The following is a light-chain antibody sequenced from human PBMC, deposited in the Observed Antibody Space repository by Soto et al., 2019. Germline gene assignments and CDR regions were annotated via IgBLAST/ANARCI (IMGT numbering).Light chain of an antibody. V-gene: IGKV3-20*01. J-gene: IGKJ5*01. CDR2: DAS. CDR1: QSLSSNF. CDR3: QQAYRFPIT. Sequence: EIVLTQSPGILSLSPGARASLSCGASQSLSSNFLALYQQKPGQAPRLLIYDASNRATGIPARFTGSGSGTDFTLTINSLQPEDFATYYCQQAYRFPITFGQGTRLEI.